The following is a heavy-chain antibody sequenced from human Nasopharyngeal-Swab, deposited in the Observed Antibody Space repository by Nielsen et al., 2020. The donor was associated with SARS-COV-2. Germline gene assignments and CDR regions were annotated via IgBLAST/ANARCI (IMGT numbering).Heavy chain of an antibody. CDR1: GGSISSGGYY. V-gene: IGHV4-31*03. Sequence: SETLSLTCTVSGGSISSGGYYWSWIRQHPGKGLEWIGYIYYSGSTYYNPSLKSRVTISVDTSKNQFSLKLSSVTAADTAVYYCARFAGITIFGVVTISGAFDIWGQGTMVIVSS. J-gene: IGHJ3*02. D-gene: IGHD3-3*01. CDR3: ARFAGITIFGVVTISGAFDI. CDR2: IYYSGST.